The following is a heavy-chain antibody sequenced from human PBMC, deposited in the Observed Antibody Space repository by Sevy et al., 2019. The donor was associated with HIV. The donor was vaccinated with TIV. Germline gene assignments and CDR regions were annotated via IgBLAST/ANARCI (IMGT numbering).Heavy chain of an antibody. Sequence: GGSLRLSCAASGFIVSSNYMSWVRQAPGKGLEWVSVIYGGGSIYYAGSEKGRFTISRDNSKKTMYLQMNSLRADDMAVYYCARLATYYYYGMDVWGQGTTVTVSS. CDR1: GFIVSSNY. V-gene: IGHV3-53*01. CDR2: IYGGGSI. CDR3: ARLATYYYYGMDV. J-gene: IGHJ6*02.